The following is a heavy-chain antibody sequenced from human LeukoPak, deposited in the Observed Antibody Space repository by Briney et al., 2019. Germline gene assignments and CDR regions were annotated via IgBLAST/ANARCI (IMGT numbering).Heavy chain of an antibody. D-gene: IGHD4-17*01. CDR3: ASARDDYGEYHAFDI. CDR1: GGTFSSYA. Sequence: SVKVSCKASGGTFSSYAISWVRQAPGQGLEWMGRIIPIFGTANYAQKFQGRVTITTDESTSTAYMELSSLRSEDTAVYYCASARDDYGEYHAFDIWGQGTMVTVSS. V-gene: IGHV1-69*05. CDR2: IIPIFGTA. J-gene: IGHJ3*02.